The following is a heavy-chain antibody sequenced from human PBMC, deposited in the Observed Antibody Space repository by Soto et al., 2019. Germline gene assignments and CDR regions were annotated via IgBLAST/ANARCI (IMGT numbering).Heavy chain of an antibody. V-gene: IGHV3-23*01. D-gene: IGHD7-27*01. J-gene: IGHJ3*02. CDR2: ISGSGGST. Sequence: EVQLLESGGGLVQPGGSLKISCAASGFTFGTYSMTWLRQAPGKGLEWVSTISGSGGSTYYIDSVQGRFTISRDNSKNTLCLQRNSLRGEDTAVYYCAKDWASIWGQGTMVTVSS. CDR1: GFTFGTYS. CDR3: AKDWASI.